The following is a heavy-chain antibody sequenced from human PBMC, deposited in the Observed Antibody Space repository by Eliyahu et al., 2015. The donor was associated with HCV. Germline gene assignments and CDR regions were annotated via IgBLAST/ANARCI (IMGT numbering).Heavy chain of an antibody. CDR2: IKSKTDGGTT. CDR3: TTGITMVRGAP. Sequence: EWVGRIKSKTDGGTTDYAAPVKGRFTISRDDSKNTLYLQMNSLKTEDTAVYYCTTGITMVRGAPWGQGTLVTVSS. V-gene: IGHV3-15*01. D-gene: IGHD3-10*01. J-gene: IGHJ4*02.